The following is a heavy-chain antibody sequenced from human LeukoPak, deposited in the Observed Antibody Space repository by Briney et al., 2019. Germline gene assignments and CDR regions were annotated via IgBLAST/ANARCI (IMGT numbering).Heavy chain of an antibody. CDR2: MNPNSGNT. Sequence: GASVKVSCKASGYTFTSYDINWVRQAPGQGLEWMGWMNPNSGNTGYAQKFQGRVTMTRDTSISTAYMELSRLRSDDTAVYYCARDSGYYYGSGSPYWYFDYWGQGTLVTVSS. V-gene: IGHV1-8*01. CDR3: ARDSGYYYGSGSPYWYFDY. CDR1: GYTFTSYD. D-gene: IGHD3-10*01. J-gene: IGHJ4*02.